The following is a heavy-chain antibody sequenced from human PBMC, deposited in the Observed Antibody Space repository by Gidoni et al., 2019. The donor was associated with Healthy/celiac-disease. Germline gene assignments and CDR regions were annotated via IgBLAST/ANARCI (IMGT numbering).Heavy chain of an antibody. V-gene: IGHV3-9*01. CDR1: GFTFDDYA. Sequence: EVQLVESGGGLVQPGRSLRLSCAASGFTFDDYAMHWVRQAPGKGLEWVSGISWNSGSIGYADSVKGRFTISRDHAKNSLYLQMNSLRAEDTALYYCAKDLALDYWGQGTLVTVSS. CDR2: ISWNSGSI. J-gene: IGHJ4*02. D-gene: IGHD3-3*02. CDR3: AKDLALDY.